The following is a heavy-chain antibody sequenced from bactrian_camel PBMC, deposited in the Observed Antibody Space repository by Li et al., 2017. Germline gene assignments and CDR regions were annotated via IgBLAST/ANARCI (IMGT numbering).Heavy chain of an antibody. CDR3: AARSFPGCSTMVRGLFAY. Sequence: HVQLVESGGDSVQAGGSLRISCVDASYTYKNYWMAWFRQAPGKEREGVATVDSTGNANYAESVKGRFTISKDNAKKTLYLQMNSLRPEDSAMYYCAARSFPGCSTMVRGLFAYWGQGTQVTVS. D-gene: IGHD2*01. V-gene: IGHV3S1*01. CDR2: VDSTGNA. J-gene: IGHJ6*01. CDR1: SYTYKNYW.